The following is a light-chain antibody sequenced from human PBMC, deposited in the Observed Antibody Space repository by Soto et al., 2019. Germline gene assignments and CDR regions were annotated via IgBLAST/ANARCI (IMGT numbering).Light chain of an antibody. CDR2: RAS. V-gene: IGKV4-1*01. CDR1: QSVLYSSNNKNF. J-gene: IGKJ2*01. CDR3: QQYYSIPRT. Sequence: DIVMTQSPDSLAVSLGERATINCKSSQSVLYSSNNKNFLAWYQQKPGQPPKLLIYRASTRESGVPDRFSGSGSRTDFTLTISSLQAEDVAVYYCQQYYSIPRTFGQGTKLEIK.